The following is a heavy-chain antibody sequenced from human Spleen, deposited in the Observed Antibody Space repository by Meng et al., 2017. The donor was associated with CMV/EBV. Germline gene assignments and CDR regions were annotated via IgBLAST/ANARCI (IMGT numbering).Heavy chain of an antibody. D-gene: IGHD6-6*01. Sequence: VTFSDYYMSWIRQAPGKGLEWVSYISSSGSTIYYADSVKGRFTISRDNGKSSLYLQMNSLRAEDTAVYYCARSLNIATRPGRDFDYWGQGALVTVSS. CDR2: ISSSGSTI. CDR3: ARSLNIATRPGRDFDY. CDR1: VTFSDYY. J-gene: IGHJ4*02. V-gene: IGHV3-11*04.